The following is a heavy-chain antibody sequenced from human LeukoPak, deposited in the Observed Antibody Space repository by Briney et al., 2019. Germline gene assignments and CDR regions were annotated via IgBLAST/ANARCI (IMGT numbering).Heavy chain of an antibody. D-gene: IGHD5-18*01. CDR3: ARDSVDTAMVSTIST. J-gene: IGHJ5*02. CDR2: INPSGGST. V-gene: IGHV1-46*01. Sequence: GASVKVSCKASGYTFTSYCMHWVRQAPGQGLEWMGIINPSGGSTSYAQKFQGRVTMTRDTSTSTVYMELSSLRSEDTAVYYCARDSVDTAMVSTISTWGQGTLVTVSS. CDR1: GYTFTSYC.